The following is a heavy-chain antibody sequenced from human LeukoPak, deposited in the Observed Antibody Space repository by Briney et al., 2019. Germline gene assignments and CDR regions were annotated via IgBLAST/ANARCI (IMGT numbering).Heavy chain of an antibody. CDR2: INPNSGGT. V-gene: IGHV1-2*04. Sequence: ASVKVSCKASGYTFTGYYMHWVRQAPGQGLEWMGWINPNSGGTNYAQKFQGWVTMTRDTSISTAYMELSRLRSDDTAVYYCARDRYGSDYYPGYFQHWGQGTLVTVSS. D-gene: IGHD1-26*01. CDR1: GYTFTGYY. CDR3: ARDRYGSDYYPGYFQH. J-gene: IGHJ1*01.